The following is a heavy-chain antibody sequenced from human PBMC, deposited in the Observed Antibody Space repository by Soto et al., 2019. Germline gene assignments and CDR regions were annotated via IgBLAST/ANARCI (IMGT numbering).Heavy chain of an antibody. Sequence: PGGSLRLSCEASGFSFSSFAMNWVRQAPGRGLEWVSYISDDGASIYYADSLKGRFTISRDNAKNSLSLQMNNLRAEDTAVYYCARENSAQAWLHHFDHWGRGTLVTVSS. V-gene: IGHV3-48*03. CDR1: GFSFSSFA. D-gene: IGHD5-18*01. CDR3: ARENSAQAWLHHFDH. CDR2: ISDDGASI. J-gene: IGHJ4*02.